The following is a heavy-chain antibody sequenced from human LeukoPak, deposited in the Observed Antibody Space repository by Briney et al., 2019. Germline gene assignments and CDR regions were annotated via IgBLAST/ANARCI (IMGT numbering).Heavy chain of an antibody. CDR1: GFTFSSYA. V-gene: IGHV3-30*04. D-gene: IGHD2-2*01. CDR2: ISYDGSNK. J-gene: IGHJ4*01. Sequence: GGSLRLSCAASGFTFSSYAMHWVRQAPGKGLEWVAFISYDGSNKYYADSVKGRFTISRDNSKNTLYLQMNSLRAEDTAVYYCAGGQGIVILPAAXXGYYWGXXTLVTVS. CDR3: AGGQGIVILPAAXXGYY.